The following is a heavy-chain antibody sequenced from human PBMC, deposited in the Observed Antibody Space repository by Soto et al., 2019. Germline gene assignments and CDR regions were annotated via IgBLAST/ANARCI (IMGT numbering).Heavy chain of an antibody. CDR1: GFTFTSSA. D-gene: IGHD2-15*01. CDR2: IVVGSGNT. Sequence: GASVKVSCKASGFTFTSSAVQWVRQARGQRLEWIGWIVVGSGNTNYAQKFQERVTITRDMSTSTAYMELSSLRSEDTAVYYCAAVDICIVVVVAATTGYAFDIWGQGTMVTVSS. J-gene: IGHJ3*02. V-gene: IGHV1-58*01. CDR3: AAVDICIVVVVAATTGYAFDI.